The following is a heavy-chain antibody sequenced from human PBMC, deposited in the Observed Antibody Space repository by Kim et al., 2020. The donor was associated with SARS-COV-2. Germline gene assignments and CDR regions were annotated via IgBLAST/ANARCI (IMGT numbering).Heavy chain of an antibody. J-gene: IGHJ6*02. CDR1: GFTFGDYA. Sequence: GGSLRLSCAASGFTFGDYAMHWVRQAPGKGLEWVSGISWNSGGLVYADSVKGRFTISRDNAKNSLYLQMNSLRAEDTALYYCAKDITPYDYYYYYGMDVWGQGTTVTVSS. CDR3: AKDITPYDYYYYYGMDV. D-gene: IGHD3-16*01. CDR2: ISWNSGGL. V-gene: IGHV3-9*01.